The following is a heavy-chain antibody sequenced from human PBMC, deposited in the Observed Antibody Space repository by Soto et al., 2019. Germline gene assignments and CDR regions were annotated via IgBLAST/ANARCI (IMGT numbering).Heavy chain of an antibody. CDR1: GYTFTSYG. J-gene: IGHJ5*02. Sequence: QVQLVQSGAEVKKPGASVKVSCKASGYTFTSYGISWVRQAPGQGLEWMGWISAYNGNTNYAQKLQGRVTMTTDTATSTAYMELRSLRSDDPAVYYCARDEVYCSSTSCYRGRWDARHYFDPWGQGTLVTVSS. D-gene: IGHD2-2*02. V-gene: IGHV1-18*01. CDR2: ISAYNGNT. CDR3: ARDEVYCSSTSCYRGRWDARHYFDP.